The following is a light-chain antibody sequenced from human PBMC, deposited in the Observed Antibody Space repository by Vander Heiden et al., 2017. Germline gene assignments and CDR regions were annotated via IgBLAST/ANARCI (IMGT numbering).Light chain of an antibody. CDR1: QSVLYSSNNKNY. J-gene: IGKJ2*01. Sequence: DIVMTQSPDSLAVSLGERATINCKSSQSVLYSSNNKNYLAWYQQKPGQPPKLLIYCASTRESAVPDRFSGSGSGTDFTLIISSLQAEDVAVYYCYQHDSTPLYTFGRGTKLEIK. CDR2: CAS. CDR3: YQHDSTPLYT. V-gene: IGKV4-1*01.